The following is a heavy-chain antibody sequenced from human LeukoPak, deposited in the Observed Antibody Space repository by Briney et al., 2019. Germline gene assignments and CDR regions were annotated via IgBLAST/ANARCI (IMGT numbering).Heavy chain of an antibody. J-gene: IGHJ5*02. CDR1: GGSISSSSYY. V-gene: IGHV4-39*01. CDR3: ARTRVVVVPATVQNWFDP. Sequence: SETLSLTCTVSGGSISSSSYYWGWIRQPPGKGLEWIGSIYYSGSTYYNPSLKSRVTISVDTSKNQFSLKLSSVTAADTAVYYCARTRVVVVPATVQNWFDPWGQGTLVTVSS. CDR2: IYYSGST. D-gene: IGHD2-2*01.